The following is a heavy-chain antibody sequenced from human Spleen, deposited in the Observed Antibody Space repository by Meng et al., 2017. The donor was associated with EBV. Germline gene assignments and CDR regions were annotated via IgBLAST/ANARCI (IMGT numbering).Heavy chain of an antibody. CDR2: IYHSGTT. V-gene: IGHV4-30-2*01. Sequence: QVQLQEPGSGLVRPSQTLSLTCTVSGDSITSGGYSWTWIRQTPGKGLEWIGNIYHSGTTYYNPSLKSRVTLSVDTSANQFSLKLTSLTAADTAVYYCARDQPGWFDPWGQGTLVTVSS. D-gene: IGHD1-14*01. J-gene: IGHJ5*02. CDR1: GDSITSGGYS. CDR3: ARDQPGWFDP.